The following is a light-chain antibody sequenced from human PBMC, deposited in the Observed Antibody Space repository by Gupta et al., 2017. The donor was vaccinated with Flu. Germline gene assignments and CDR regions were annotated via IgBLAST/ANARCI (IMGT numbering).Light chain of an antibody. Sequence: SLGERATINCKSSQSVLSSSDNKNYLAWFQQKPGQPPNLLIYWASTRESGVPDRFSGSGSGTDFTLTISSLQSEDVAVYYCQQYYGSPLTFGGGTKVEIK. CDR1: QSVLSSSDNKNY. V-gene: IGKV4-1*01. CDR3: QQYYGSPLT. CDR2: WAS. J-gene: IGKJ4*01.